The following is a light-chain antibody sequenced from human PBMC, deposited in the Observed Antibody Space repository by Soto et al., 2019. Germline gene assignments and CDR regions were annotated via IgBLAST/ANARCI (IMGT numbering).Light chain of an antibody. CDR2: STD. V-gene: IGLV7-43*01. CDR3: LLYFGGYVV. Sequence: QTVVTQEPSLTVSPGGTVTLTCASSTGAVTSGYYPNWVQQKPGQTPRALIYSTDNKHSWTPAQFSGSLLGGKAALTLSGAQPEDEAEYYCLLYFGGYVVFGGGTKLTVL. CDR1: TGAVTSGYY. J-gene: IGLJ2*01.